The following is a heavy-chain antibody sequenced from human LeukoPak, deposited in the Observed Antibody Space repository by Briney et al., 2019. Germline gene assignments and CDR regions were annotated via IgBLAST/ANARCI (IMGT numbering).Heavy chain of an antibody. J-gene: IGHJ3*02. V-gene: IGHV4-30-4*08. Sequence: SQTLSLTCTVSGGSINSGGYYWTWIRQSPGKGLEWIGYIYYSGSTYYNPSLKSRVTISIDTSKNQFSLKLTSVIAADTAVYYCARETHTNGYNDAFHIWGQGTMVTVSS. CDR2: IYYSGST. CDR3: ARETHTNGYNDAFHI. D-gene: IGHD2-8*01. CDR1: GGSINSGGYY.